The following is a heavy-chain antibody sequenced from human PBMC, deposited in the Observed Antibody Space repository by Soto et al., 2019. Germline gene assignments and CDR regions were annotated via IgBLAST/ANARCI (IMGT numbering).Heavy chain of an antibody. Sequence: EVQLLESGGGLVQPGGSLRLSCAASGFTFSSYAMSWVRQAPGKGLEWVSAISGSGGSTYYADSVKGRFTISRDNSKKTRYLQMNSLRAEDTAVYYGAKGGLGGPDYWGQGTLVTFSS. CDR3: AKGGLGGPDY. D-gene: IGHD3-16*01. J-gene: IGHJ4*02. CDR2: ISGSGGST. CDR1: GFTFSSYA. V-gene: IGHV3-23*01.